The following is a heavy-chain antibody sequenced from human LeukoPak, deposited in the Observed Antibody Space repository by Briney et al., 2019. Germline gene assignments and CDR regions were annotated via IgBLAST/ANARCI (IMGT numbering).Heavy chain of an antibody. V-gene: IGHV3-21*01. CDR3: ARGVGGGYYYFDY. Sequence: KSGGSLILSCAASGFTFSSYSMNWVRQAPGKGLEWVSSISSSSSYIYYADSVKGRFTISRDNAKNSLYLQMNSLRAEDTAVYYCARGVGGGYYYFDYWGQGTLVTVSS. CDR1: GFTFSSYS. J-gene: IGHJ4*02. CDR2: ISSSSSYI. D-gene: IGHD2-21*01.